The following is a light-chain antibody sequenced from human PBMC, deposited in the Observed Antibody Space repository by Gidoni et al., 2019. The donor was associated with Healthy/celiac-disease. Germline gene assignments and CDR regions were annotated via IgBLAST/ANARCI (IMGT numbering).Light chain of an antibody. J-gene: IGKJ3*01. V-gene: IGKV1-39*01. Sequence: DIQMTQSPSSLSASVGDRVTITCRASQSISSYLNWYQQKPGKATKLLIYAASSLQSGVPSRFSGSGSGTDFTLTISSLQPEDFATYYCQQSYSTPYRFTFGPGTKVDIK. CDR3: QQSYSTPYRFT. CDR2: AAS. CDR1: QSISSY.